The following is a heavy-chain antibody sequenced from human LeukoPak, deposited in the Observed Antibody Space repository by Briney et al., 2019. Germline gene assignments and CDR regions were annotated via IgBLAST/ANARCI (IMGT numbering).Heavy chain of an antibody. CDR2: ISSSSRYT. D-gene: IGHD2-15*01. CDR3: AGCIGGRYYYGY. Sequence: GGSLRLSCAASGFSFSDYYMSWIRQAPGKGLECISYISSSSRYTNYADSVKGRFTISRDNAKNTLYLQMNSLRAEDTAVYYCAGCIGGRYYYGYWGQGTLVTVSS. CDR1: GFSFSDYY. V-gene: IGHV3-11*03. J-gene: IGHJ4*02.